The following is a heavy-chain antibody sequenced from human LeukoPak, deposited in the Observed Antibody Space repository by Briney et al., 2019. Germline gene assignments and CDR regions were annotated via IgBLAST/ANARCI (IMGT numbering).Heavy chain of an antibody. CDR2: VHLSGRT. V-gene: IGHV4-4*02. Sequence: SRTLSLTCGVSGGSISSTNWWTWVRQPPGEGLEWIGEVHLSGRTNYNPSLESRVTMSVDMSENHISLKLTSVTAAGTAVYYCAREGGPYRPLDYSGQGTLVTVSS. CDR1: GGSISSTNW. CDR3: AREGGPYRPLDY. J-gene: IGHJ4*02.